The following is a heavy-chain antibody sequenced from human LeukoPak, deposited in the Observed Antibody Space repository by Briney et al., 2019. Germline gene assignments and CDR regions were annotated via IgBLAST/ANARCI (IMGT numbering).Heavy chain of an antibody. Sequence: SETLSLTCTVSGGSISGYYWSWIRQPPGKGLEWIGYIYYSGSTNYNPSLKSRVTISVDTSKNQFSLKLSSVTAADTAVYYCARLYSGSYSNWGQGTLVTVSS. CDR2: IYYSGST. CDR3: ARLYSGSYSN. V-gene: IGHV4-59*01. D-gene: IGHD1-26*01. J-gene: IGHJ4*02. CDR1: GGSISGYY.